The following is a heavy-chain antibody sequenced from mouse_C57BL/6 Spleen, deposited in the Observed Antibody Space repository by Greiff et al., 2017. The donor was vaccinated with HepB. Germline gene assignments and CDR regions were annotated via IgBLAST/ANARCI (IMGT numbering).Heavy chain of an antibody. J-gene: IGHJ2*01. V-gene: IGHV5-16*01. CDR1: GFTFSDYY. D-gene: IGHD3-3*01. Sequence: EVKLMESEGGLVQPGSSMKLSCTASGFTFSDYYMAWVRQVPEKGLEWVANINYDGSSTYYLDSLKSRFIISRDNAKNILYLQMSSLKSEDTATYYCARKGHGYFDYWGQGTTLTVSS. CDR3: ARKGHGYFDY. CDR2: INYDGSST.